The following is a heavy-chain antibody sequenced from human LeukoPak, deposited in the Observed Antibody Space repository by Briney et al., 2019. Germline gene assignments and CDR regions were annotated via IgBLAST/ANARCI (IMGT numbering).Heavy chain of an antibody. D-gene: IGHD1-14*01. J-gene: IGHJ6*02. CDR3: ARRGITYYGMDV. Sequence: QAGGSLRLSCAASGFTFDDYTMHWVRQAPGKGLEWVSLISWDGGSTYYADSVKGRFTISRDNAKNSLYLQMNSLRAEDTAVYYCARRGITYYGMDVWGQGTTVIVSS. V-gene: IGHV3-43*01. CDR2: ISWDGGST. CDR1: GFTFDDYT.